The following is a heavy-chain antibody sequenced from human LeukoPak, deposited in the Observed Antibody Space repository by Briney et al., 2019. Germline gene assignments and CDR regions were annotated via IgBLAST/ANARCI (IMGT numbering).Heavy chain of an antibody. Sequence: GGSLRLSCAASGFTFSSYSMNWVRQAPGKGLEWVSYISTNSDTIYYADSVKGQFTISRDNAKNSLYLQMNSLRAEDTALYFCGILATRGEVDYWGQGTLVTVSS. CDR2: ISTNSDTI. D-gene: IGHD5-12*01. V-gene: IGHV3-48*04. J-gene: IGHJ4*02. CDR3: GILATRGEVDY. CDR1: GFTFSSYS.